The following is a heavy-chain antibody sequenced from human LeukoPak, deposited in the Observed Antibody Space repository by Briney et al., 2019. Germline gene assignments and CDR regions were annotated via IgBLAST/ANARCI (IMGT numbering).Heavy chain of an antibody. V-gene: IGHV3-15*01. CDR3: TTDYVWGTYRYFDY. Sequence: GSLRLSCAASGFSFSNAWMSWVRQAPGKGLEWVGRIKSKTRSGTTDYAAPVKGRFTISRDDSKNMLYLEMNSLKTEDTAVYYCTTDYVWGTYRYFDYWGQGTLVTVSS. CDR2: IKSKTRSGTT. CDR1: GFSFSNAW. D-gene: IGHD3-16*02. J-gene: IGHJ4*02.